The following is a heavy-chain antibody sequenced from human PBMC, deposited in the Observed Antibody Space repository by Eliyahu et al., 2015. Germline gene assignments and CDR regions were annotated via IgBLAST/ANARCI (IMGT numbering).Heavy chain of an antibody. CDR2: IYTSGST. J-gene: IGHJ2*01. CDR1: GGSIXSYY. Sequence: QVQLQESGPGLVKPSETLSLTCTVSGGSIXSYYWSWIRQPPGKGLEWIGYIYTSGSTNYNPSLKSRVTISVDTSKNQFSLKLSSVTAADTAVYYCARHTPTTVTTRFQTWYFDLWGRGTLVTVSS. D-gene: IGHD4-17*01. V-gene: IGHV4-4*09. CDR3: ARHTPTTVTTRFQTWYFDL.